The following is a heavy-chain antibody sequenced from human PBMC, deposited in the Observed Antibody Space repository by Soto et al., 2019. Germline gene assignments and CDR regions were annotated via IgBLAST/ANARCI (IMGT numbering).Heavy chain of an antibody. D-gene: IGHD5-18*01. CDR2: IYPGDSDT. CDR3: ARQKPNTAISYYGMDV. J-gene: IGHJ6*02. V-gene: IGHV5-51*01. Sequence: PGESLKISCKGSGYSFTSYWIGWVRQMPGKGLEWMGIIYPGDSDTRYSPSFQGQVTISADKSISTAYLQWSSLKASDTAMYYCARQKPNTAISYYGMDVWGQGTTVTVSS. CDR1: GYSFTSYW.